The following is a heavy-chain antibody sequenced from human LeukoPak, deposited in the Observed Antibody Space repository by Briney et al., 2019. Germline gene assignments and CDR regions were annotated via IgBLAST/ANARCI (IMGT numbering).Heavy chain of an antibody. V-gene: IGHV3-48*04. J-gene: IGHJ4*02. CDR1: GFTFSNAW. Sequence: GGSLRLSCAASGFTFSNAWMNWVRQAPGKGLEWVSYISSSGSTIYYADSVKGRFTISRDNAKNSLYLQMNSLRAEDTAVYYCATVRGTPYYYDSSGYYYWGQGTLVTVSS. CDR2: ISSSGSTI. D-gene: IGHD3-22*01. CDR3: ATVRGTPYYYDSSGYYY.